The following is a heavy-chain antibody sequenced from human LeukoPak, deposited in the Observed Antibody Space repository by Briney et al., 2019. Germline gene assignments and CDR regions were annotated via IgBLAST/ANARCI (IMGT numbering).Heavy chain of an antibody. J-gene: IGHJ4*02. V-gene: IGHV3-48*03. D-gene: IGHD2-15*01. Sequence: PGGSLRLSCAASGFTFSSYEMNWVRQAPGKGLEWISYISGSGEAIFYADSVQGRFTISRDNAKNSIYLQMNTLRAEDTAVYYCARTYGSGSLDYGGQGTLVTVSS. CDR2: ISGSGEAI. CDR3: ARTYGSGSLDY. CDR1: GFTFSSYE.